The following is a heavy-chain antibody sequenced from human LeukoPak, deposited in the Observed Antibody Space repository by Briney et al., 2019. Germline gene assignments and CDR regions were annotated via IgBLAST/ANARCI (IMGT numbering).Heavy chain of an antibody. CDR2: IYYSGST. CDR1: GDSISSYY. D-gene: IGHD2/OR15-2a*01. J-gene: IGHJ4*02. Sequence: SETLSLTCTVSGDSISSYYWSWIRQPPGKGLEWIGYIYYSGSTKYNPSLKSRVTISVDTSKNQFSLKLNSVTAADTAVYYCARGGSMAYYYFDYWGQGTLVTVSS. V-gene: IGHV4-59*12. CDR3: ARGGSMAYYYFDY.